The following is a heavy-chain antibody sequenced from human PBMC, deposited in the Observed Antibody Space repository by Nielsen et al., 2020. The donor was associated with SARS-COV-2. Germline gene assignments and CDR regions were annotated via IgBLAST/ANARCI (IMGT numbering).Heavy chain of an antibody. CDR2: ISSSGYT. V-gene: IGHV3-11*03. Sequence: GGSLRLSCAASGFTFSDYYMSWIRQAPGKGLEWVSYISSSGYTNYVDSVKGRFTISRHISKNMLYLQMSSLRAEDTAVYYCAVATIVAYPYYGMDVWGQGTTVTVSS. CDR3: AVATIVAYPYYGMDV. CDR1: GFTFSDYY. D-gene: IGHD5-24*01. J-gene: IGHJ6*02.